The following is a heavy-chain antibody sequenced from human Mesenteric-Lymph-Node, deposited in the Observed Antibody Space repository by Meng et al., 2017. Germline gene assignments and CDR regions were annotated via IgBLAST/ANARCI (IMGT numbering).Heavy chain of an antibody. CDR3: AKDFDREN. CDR2: ISYDGSNK. J-gene: IGHJ4*02. CDR1: GFTFSSYA. V-gene: IGHV3-30*04. Sequence: GESLKISCAASGFTFSSYAMHWVRQAPGKGLEWVAVISYDGSNKYYADSVKGRFTVSRDNANDMVYLQMDRLRTEDTAIYYCAKDFDRENWGQGTVVTVSS.